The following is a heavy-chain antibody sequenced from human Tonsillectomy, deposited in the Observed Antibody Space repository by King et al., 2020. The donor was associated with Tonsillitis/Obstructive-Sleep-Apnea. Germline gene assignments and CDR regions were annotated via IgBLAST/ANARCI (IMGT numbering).Heavy chain of an antibody. Sequence: VQLVQSGAEVKKPGSSVKVSCKASGGTFSSYDISWVRQAPGQGLEWMGGIIPIFGTANYAQKFQGRVTITADESTSTAYMELSSLRSEDTAVYYCARDSQYYDFWSGYYNGNYYYYYYMDVWGKGTTVTVSS. V-gene: IGHV1-69*12. CDR2: IIPIFGTA. J-gene: IGHJ6*03. D-gene: IGHD3-3*01. CDR1: GGTFSSYD. CDR3: ARDSQYYDFWSGYYNGNYYYYYYMDV.